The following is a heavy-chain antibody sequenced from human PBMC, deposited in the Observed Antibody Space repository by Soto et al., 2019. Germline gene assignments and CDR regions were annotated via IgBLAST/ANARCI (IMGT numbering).Heavy chain of an antibody. Sequence: QVQLVQSGTEVKKPGSSVKVSCKASGDTFSFFTINWVRQAPGLGLEWVGRINPIVCMSNYAQKFQGRVSMTADKSTSTAYMELRSLRSDDTAMYFCAASYGSGYRAFDYWGQGALVSVSS. D-gene: IGHD3-10*01. V-gene: IGHV1-69*02. J-gene: IGHJ4*02. CDR1: GDTFSFFT. CDR2: INPIVCMS. CDR3: AASYGSGYRAFDY.